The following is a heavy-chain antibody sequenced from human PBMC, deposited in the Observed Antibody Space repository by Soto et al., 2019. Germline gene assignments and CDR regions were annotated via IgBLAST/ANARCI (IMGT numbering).Heavy chain of an antibody. CDR2: ISHRGHT. J-gene: IGHJ6*02. D-gene: IGHD3-10*01. V-gene: IGHV4-39*01. CDR3: ARLPGPFNYGFFYYGVDV. Sequence: SESLSLSCRVCGASVCSCDCYWGWIRQPPGKGLEWIASISHRGHTYYNPSVESRVAISVDTSKNQFSLKVTSVTAADTAVYYCARLPGPFNYGFFYYGVDVWGHGTTVTVSS. CDR1: GASVCSCDCY.